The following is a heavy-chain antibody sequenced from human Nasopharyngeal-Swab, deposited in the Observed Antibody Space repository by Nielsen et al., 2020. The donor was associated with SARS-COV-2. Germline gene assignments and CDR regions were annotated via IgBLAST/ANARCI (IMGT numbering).Heavy chain of an antibody. CDR3: ARHLTLYGSGSYYYYYGMDV. Sequence: KVSCKGSGYSFTSYWIGWVRQMPGKGLEWMGIIYPGDSDTRYSPSFQGQVTISADKSISTAYLQWSSLKASDTAMYYCARHLTLYGSGSYYYYYGMDVWGQGTTVTVSS. D-gene: IGHD3-10*01. CDR1: GYSFTSYW. J-gene: IGHJ6*02. V-gene: IGHV5-51*01. CDR2: IYPGDSDT.